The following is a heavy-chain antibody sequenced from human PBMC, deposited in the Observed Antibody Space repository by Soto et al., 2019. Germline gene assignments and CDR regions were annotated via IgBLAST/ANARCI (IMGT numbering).Heavy chain of an antibody. CDR2: MSGSGRHI. J-gene: IGHJ4*02. D-gene: IGHD4-4*01. V-gene: IGHV3-23*01. CDR3: ARAVTQYFDS. CDR1: GFSFNFYV. Sequence: GGSLRLSCAASGFSFNFYVMTWVRQAPGKGLEWVSGMSGSGRHIYYADSVKGRFTVSRDNSNSTLYLQMNSLRAEDTAVYYCARAVTQYFDSWGQGSLVTSPQ.